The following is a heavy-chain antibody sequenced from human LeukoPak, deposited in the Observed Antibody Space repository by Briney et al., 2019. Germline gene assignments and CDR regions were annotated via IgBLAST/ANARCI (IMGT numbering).Heavy chain of an antibody. Sequence: SETLSLTCTVSGGSISSYYWSWIRQHPGKGLEWIGYIYYSGSTYYNPSLKSRVTMSVDTSENQFSLKLSSVTAADTAVYYCATTVGSYFDYWSQGTLVTVSS. CDR3: ATTVGSYFDY. CDR1: GGSISSYY. V-gene: IGHV4-59*06. CDR2: IYYSGST. J-gene: IGHJ4*02. D-gene: IGHD4-17*01.